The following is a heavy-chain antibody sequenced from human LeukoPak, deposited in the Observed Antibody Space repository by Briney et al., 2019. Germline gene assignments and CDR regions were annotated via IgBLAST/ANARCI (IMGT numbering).Heavy chain of an antibody. CDR2: IKQDGSEK. CDR3: ARGPGRSNAFDI. J-gene: IGHJ3*02. Sequence: GVSLRLSCAASGFTFSSYWMSWVRQAPGKGLEWVANIKQDGSEKYYVDSVKGRFPISRDNAKNSLYLQMNSLRAEDTAVYYCARGPGRSNAFDIWGQGTMVNVSS. V-gene: IGHV3-7*01. D-gene: IGHD3-10*01. CDR1: GFTFSSYW.